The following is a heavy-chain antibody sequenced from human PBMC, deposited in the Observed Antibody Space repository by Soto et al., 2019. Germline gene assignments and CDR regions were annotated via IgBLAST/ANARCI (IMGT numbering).Heavy chain of an antibody. V-gene: IGHV5-51*01. CDR3: ARLGCSSTSCYAPRYYYYGMDV. J-gene: IGHJ6*02. CDR2: IYPGDSDT. D-gene: IGHD2-2*01. CDR1: GYSFTSYW. Sequence: GESLKISCKGSGYSFTSYWIGWVRQMPGKGLEWMGIIYPGDSDTRYSPSFQGQVTISADKSISTAYLQWSSLKASDTAMYYCARLGCSSTSCYAPRYYYYGMDVWGQGTTVTVS.